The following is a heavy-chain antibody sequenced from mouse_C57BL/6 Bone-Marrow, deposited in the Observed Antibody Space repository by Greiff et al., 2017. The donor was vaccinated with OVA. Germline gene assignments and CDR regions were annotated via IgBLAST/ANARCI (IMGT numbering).Heavy chain of an antibody. V-gene: IGHV1-62-2*01. CDR2: FYPGSGSI. Sequence: QVQLQQSGAELVKPGASVKLSCKASGYTFTEYTIHWVKQRSGQGLEWIGWFYPGSGSIKYNEKFKDKATLTADKSSSTVYMELSRLTSEDSAVYFCARHEDGGYYSNSAWFAYWGQGTLVTVSA. CDR1: GYTFTEYT. CDR3: ARHEDGGYYSNSAWFAY. J-gene: IGHJ3*01. D-gene: IGHD2-5*01.